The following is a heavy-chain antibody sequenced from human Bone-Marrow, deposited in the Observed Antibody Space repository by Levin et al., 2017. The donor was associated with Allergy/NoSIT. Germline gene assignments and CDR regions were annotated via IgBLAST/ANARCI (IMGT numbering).Heavy chain of an antibody. V-gene: IGHV3-23*01. CDR3: ARDSGNYRPGPTDY. D-gene: IGHD1-26*01. Sequence: GGSLRLSCAASGFTFSSHAMSWVRQAPGKGLEWVSTVSSIGGSTYYADSVKGRFTISKDNSKNTLYLQMDSLRADDTAVYYCARDSGNYRPGPTDYWGQGTLVTVSS. J-gene: IGHJ4*02. CDR2: VSSIGGST. CDR1: GFTFSSHA.